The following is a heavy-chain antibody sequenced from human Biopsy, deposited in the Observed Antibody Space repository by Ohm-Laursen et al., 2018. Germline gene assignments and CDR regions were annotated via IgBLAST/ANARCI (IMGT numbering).Heavy chain of an antibody. Sequence: ASVKVSCKASGFSFTGYYIHWVRQAPGQGLEWMGWISPKSGDTNYAHKFQGNITMTRDTSISTAYMKMSRLRCDDTAVYYCALQSVAQMKNFDYWGQGTLVTVSS. D-gene: IGHD6-19*01. V-gene: IGHV1-2*02. CDR2: ISPKSGDT. J-gene: IGHJ4*02. CDR3: ALQSVAQMKNFDY. CDR1: GFSFTGYY.